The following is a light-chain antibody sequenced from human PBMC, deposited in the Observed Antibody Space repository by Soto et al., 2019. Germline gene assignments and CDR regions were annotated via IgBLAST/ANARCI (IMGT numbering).Light chain of an antibody. J-gene: IGLJ2*01. V-gene: IGLV2-8*01. CDR2: EVT. Sequence: QSVLTQPPSASGSPGQSVIISCTGTSSDVGGYNLVSWFQQHPGKAPKLMIYEVTKRPSGVPDRFSGSKSGNTASLTVSGLQAEDEADYYCISYAAGNNYLVFGGGTKVTVL. CDR1: SSDVGGYNL. CDR3: ISYAAGNNYLV.